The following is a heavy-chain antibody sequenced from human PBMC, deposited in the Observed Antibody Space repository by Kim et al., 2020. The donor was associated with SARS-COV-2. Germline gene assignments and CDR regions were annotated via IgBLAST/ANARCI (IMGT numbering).Heavy chain of an antibody. J-gene: IGHJ6*02. CDR2: INPNSGGT. D-gene: IGHD6-13*01. CDR3: ASDRGVAAAGTEDV. V-gene: IGHV1-2*02. Sequence: ASVKVSCKASGYTFTGYYMHWVRQAPGQGLEWMGWINPNSGGTNYAQKFQGRVTMTRDTSISTAYMELSRLRSDDTAVYYCASDRGVAAAGTEDVWGQVTTVKVSS. CDR1: GYTFTGYY.